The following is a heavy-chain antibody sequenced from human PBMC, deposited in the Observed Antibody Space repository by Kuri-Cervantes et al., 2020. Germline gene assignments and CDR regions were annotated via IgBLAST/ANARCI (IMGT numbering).Heavy chain of an antibody. D-gene: IGHD1-26*01. V-gene: IGHV3-11*04. CDR1: GFTFSDYY. CDR3: ARDYSHLGMDV. CDR2: ISTSGNTI. Sequence: GESLKISCAASGFTFSDYYMSWIRQAPGKGLEWVSYISTSGNTIYYADSVKGRFTVSRDTAKNSVFLQMNSLRAEDTAVYYCARDYSHLGMDVWGKGTTVTVSS. J-gene: IGHJ6*03.